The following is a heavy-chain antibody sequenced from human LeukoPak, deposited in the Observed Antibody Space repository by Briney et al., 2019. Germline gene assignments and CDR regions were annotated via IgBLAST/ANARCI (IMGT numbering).Heavy chain of an antibody. CDR3: AKVGGGGINYFDY. CDR2: ISGSGGST. D-gene: IGHD1-26*01. Sequence: GGSLRLSCAASGFTFSSYAMSWVRQAPGKGLEYVSAISGSGGSTYYADSVKGRFSISRDNSKNTLYLQMNSLRAEDTAVYYCAKVGGGGINYFDYWGQGTLVTVSS. J-gene: IGHJ4*02. CDR1: GFTFSSYA. V-gene: IGHV3-23*01.